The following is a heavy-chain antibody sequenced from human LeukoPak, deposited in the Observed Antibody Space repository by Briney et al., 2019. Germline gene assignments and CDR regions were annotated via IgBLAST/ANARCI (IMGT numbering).Heavy chain of an antibody. CDR2: IYYSGST. CDR1: GGSISSSSYY. CDR3: AGHCRDGYNRGQGWFDP. Sequence: SETLSLTCTVSGGSISSSSYYWGWIRQPPGKGLEWIGSIYYSGSTYYNPSLKSRVTISVDTSKNQFSLKLSSVTAADTAVYYCAGHCRDGYNRGQGWFDPWGQGTLVTVSS. D-gene: IGHD5-24*01. V-gene: IGHV4-39*07. J-gene: IGHJ5*02.